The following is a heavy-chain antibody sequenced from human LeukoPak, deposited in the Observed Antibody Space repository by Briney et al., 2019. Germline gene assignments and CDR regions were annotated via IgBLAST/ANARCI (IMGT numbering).Heavy chain of an antibody. V-gene: IGHV3-48*03. D-gene: IGHD3-3*01. Sequence: GGSLRLSCAASGFTFSSFEMNWVRQAPGKGLEWVSYISGSGSSIYYADSVKGRFTISRDNAKNSLYLQMNSLRAEDTAVYYCARLDRSDFWSGYYKGYYYYMDVWARGPRSPSP. J-gene: IGHJ6*03. CDR1: GFTFSSFE. CDR2: ISGSGSSI. CDR3: ARLDRSDFWSGYYKGYYYYMDV.